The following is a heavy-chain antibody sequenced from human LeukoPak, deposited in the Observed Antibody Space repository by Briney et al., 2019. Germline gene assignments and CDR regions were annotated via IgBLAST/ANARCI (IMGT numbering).Heavy chain of an antibody. CDR1: GGSISSSSYY. D-gene: IGHD2-2*01. V-gene: IGHV4-39*07. J-gene: IGHJ4*02. Sequence: PSETLSLTCTVSGGSISSSSYYWGWIRQPPGKGLEWIGEINHSRSTNYNPSLKSRVTISVDTSKNQFSLKLSSVTAADTAVYYCARVLWYFDYWGQGTLVTVSS. CDR2: INHSRST. CDR3: ARVLWYFDY.